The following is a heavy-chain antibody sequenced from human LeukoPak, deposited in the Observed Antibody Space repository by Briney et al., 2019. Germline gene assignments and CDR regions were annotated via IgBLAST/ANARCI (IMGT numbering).Heavy chain of an antibody. CDR1: GFTFSNYD. CDR2: IWYDGTNK. J-gene: IGHJ4*02. D-gene: IGHD1-26*01. V-gene: IGHV3-33*01. CDR3: ARGVGGSYLFDY. Sequence: PGGSLRLSCAASGFTFSNYDMHWVRQAPGKGLEWVAVIWYDGTNKYYADSVKGRFTISRDNSKNTLYLQMNSLRAEDTAVYYRARGVGGSYLFDYWGQGTLVTVSS.